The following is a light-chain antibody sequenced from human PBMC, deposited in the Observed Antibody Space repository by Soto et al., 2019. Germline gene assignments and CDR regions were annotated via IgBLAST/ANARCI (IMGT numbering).Light chain of an antibody. CDR2: GAS. J-gene: IGKJ1*01. V-gene: IGKV3-20*01. Sequence: VLTRSAATLPLYTGQRPTLSCRASQNVDSNYLAWYQQKPGQAPRIIIFGASSRATGIPDRFSGSGSGTDFTLTISRLEPEDFAVYYCHQYDSWTFGQGTKVDIK. CDR1: QNVDSNY. CDR3: HQYDSWT.